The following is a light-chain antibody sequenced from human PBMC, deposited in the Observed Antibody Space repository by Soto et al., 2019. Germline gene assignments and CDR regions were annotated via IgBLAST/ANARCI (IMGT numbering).Light chain of an antibody. V-gene: IGKV4-1*01. Sequence: DIVMTQSPDSLAVSLGERATINCKSSQSVLYSYINKNYLAWYQQRPGQPPKLLIYWASTRESGVPDRFSGSGSGTDFTLPITILPAEDMAVYFCQQYESTPPTFGQGTKLEIK. CDR2: WAS. J-gene: IGKJ2*01. CDR1: QSVLYSYINKNY. CDR3: QQYESTPPT.